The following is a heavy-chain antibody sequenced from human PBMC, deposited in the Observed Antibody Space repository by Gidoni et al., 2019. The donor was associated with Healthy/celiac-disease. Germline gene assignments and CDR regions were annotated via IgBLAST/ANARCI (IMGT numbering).Heavy chain of an antibody. CDR1: GGSISSSSYY. CDR2: IYYSGST. J-gene: IGHJ5*02. V-gene: IGHV4-39*01. Sequence: QLQLQESGPGLVKPSETLALTCPVSGGSISSSSYYWGWIRQPPGKGLEWSGSIYYSGSTYYNPSLKSRVTISVDTSKTQFSLKLRSVTAADTAVYYCARRGPKRITMVRGVIIGNWFDPWGQGTLVTVSS. D-gene: IGHD3-10*01. CDR3: ARRGPKRITMVRGVIIGNWFDP.